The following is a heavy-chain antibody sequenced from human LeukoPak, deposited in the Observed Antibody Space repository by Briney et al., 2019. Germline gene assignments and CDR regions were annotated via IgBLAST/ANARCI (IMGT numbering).Heavy chain of an antibody. Sequence: PGGSLRLSCAASGVTVSSNYRNCVRQAPGKGVEWGSVIFIGGSTFYADSVEGRFTISRDNSNNTLYLQMNSLRAEDTALYYCAREYYDNSGGEDAFDIWGPGSMVTVSS. CDR2: IFIGGST. CDR3: AREYYDNSGGEDAFDI. V-gene: IGHV3-53*01. D-gene: IGHD3-22*01. J-gene: IGHJ3*02. CDR1: GVTVSSNY.